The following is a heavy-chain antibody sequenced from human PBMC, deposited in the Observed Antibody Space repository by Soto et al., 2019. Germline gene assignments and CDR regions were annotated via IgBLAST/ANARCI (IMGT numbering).Heavy chain of an antibody. CDR2: ISSSSSTI. D-gene: IGHD3-22*01. CDR1: GFTFSSYS. V-gene: IGHV3-48*01. J-gene: IGHJ6*02. Sequence: GGSLRLSCAASGFTFSSYSMNWVRQAPGKGLEWVSYISSSSSTIYYADSVEGRFTISRDNAKNSLYLQVNSLRAEDTAVYYCARDLGRRYYYDSSGYRLQRGMDVWGQGTTVTVSS. CDR3: ARDLGRRYYYDSSGYRLQRGMDV.